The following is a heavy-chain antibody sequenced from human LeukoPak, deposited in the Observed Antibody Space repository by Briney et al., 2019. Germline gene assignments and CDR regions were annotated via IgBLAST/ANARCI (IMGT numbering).Heavy chain of an antibody. D-gene: IGHD2-21*01. CDR1: GYSFTSYW. CDR3: ARQGNSPASSILWLIPFDY. V-gene: IGHV5-51*01. CDR2: IYPDDSDT. J-gene: IGHJ4*02. Sequence: GESLKISCKVSGYSFTSYWIGWVRQMPGKGLEWMGIIYPDDSDTRYSPSFQGQVTISADKSISTAYQQWSSLKASDTAMYYCARQGNSPASSILWLIPFDYWGQGTLVTVSS.